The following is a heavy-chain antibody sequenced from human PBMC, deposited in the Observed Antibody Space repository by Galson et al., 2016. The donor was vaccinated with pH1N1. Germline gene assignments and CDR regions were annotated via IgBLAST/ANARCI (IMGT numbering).Heavy chain of an antibody. CDR2: IFPSGHT. Sequence: TLSLTCSVSGGSISIGGFYWSWVRQHPGKGLEWIGYIFPSGHTSYSPSLKSRVSISVDTSKNQFSLQLSSVTAADTAVYYCARESIVVGEGWDSGMGVWGQGTTVTVS. D-gene: IGHD2-15*01. CDR1: GGSISIGGFY. CDR3: ARESIVVGEGWDSGMGV. V-gene: IGHV4-31*03. J-gene: IGHJ6*02.